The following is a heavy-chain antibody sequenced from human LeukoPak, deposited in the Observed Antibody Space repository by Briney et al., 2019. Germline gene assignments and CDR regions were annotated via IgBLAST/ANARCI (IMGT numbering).Heavy chain of an antibody. V-gene: IGHV3-23*01. CDR2: IRNNGGYT. Sequence: PGGALRLSCAASGVTFSSSAMSWVRQDPGKGVEWGSAIRNNGGYTYYADSVQGRFTISRDNSKSTLCLQMNSLRAEDTAVYYCAKQLGYCSDGSCYFPYWGQGTLVTVSS. CDR3: AKQLGYCSDGSCYFPY. D-gene: IGHD2-15*01. J-gene: IGHJ4*02. CDR1: GVTFSSSA.